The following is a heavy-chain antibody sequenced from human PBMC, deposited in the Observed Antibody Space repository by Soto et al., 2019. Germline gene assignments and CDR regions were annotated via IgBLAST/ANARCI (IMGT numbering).Heavy chain of an antibody. D-gene: IGHD2-15*01. V-gene: IGHV3-74*01. J-gene: IGHJ3*02. CDR3: ARRMMEVAATRGAFDI. CDR2: INSDGSST. Sequence: GRSLRLSCAASGFTFSSHCMHWVRQAPGKGLVWVSRINSDGSSTSYADSVKGRFTISRDNAKNTLYLQMNSLRAEDTAVYYCARRMMEVAATRGAFDIWGQGTMVTVSS. CDR1: GFTFSSHC.